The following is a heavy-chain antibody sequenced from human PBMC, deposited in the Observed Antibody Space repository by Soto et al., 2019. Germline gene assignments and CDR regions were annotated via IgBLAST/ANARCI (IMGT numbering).Heavy chain of an antibody. CDR2: IKQDGSEK. CDR1: GFTFSSYW. J-gene: IGHJ4*02. CDR3: ARAPWFGETPDYYFDY. V-gene: IGHV3-7*01. D-gene: IGHD3-10*01. Sequence: GGSLRLSCAASGFTFSSYWMSWVRQAPGKGLEWVANIKQDGSEKYYVDSVKGRFTISRDNAKNSLYLQMNSPRAEDTAVYYCARAPWFGETPDYYFDYWGQGTLVTVSS.